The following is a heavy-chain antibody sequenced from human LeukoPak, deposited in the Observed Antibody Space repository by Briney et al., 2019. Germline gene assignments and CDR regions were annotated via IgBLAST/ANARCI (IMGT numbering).Heavy chain of an antibody. CDR2: ISYEGSNK. CDR3: ARDQVVIHGYYYYYYGMDV. D-gene: IGHD3-22*01. J-gene: IGHJ6*02. CDR1: GFTFSSYA. Sequence: GGSLRLSCAASGFTFSSYAMHWVRQTPGKGLEWVAVISYEGSNKYYADSVKGRFTISRDNSKNTLYLQMNSLRAEDTAVYYCARDQVVIHGYYYYYYGMDVWGQGTTVTVSS. V-gene: IGHV3-30-3*01.